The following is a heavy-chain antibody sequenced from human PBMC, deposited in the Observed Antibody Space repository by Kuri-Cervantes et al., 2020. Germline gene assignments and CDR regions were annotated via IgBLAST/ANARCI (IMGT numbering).Heavy chain of an antibody. J-gene: IGHJ1*01. Sequence: SLKISCAASGFTFDDYAMHWVRQAPGKGLEWVSGISWNSGSIGYADSVKGRFTISRDNAKNSLYLQMNSLRAEDTALYCCAKDPYGDYANSGYFQHWGQGTLVTVSS. CDR3: AKDPYGDYANSGYFQH. CDR1: GFTFDDYA. CDR2: ISWNSGSI. D-gene: IGHD4-17*01. V-gene: IGHV3-9*01.